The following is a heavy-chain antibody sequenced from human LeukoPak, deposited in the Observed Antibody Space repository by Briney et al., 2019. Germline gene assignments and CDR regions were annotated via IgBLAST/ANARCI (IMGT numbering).Heavy chain of an antibody. CDR2: INPSGGST. Sequence: GASVKVSCKASGYTFTSYYMHWVRQAPGQGLEWMGIINPSGGSTSYAQKFQGRVTMTRDTSTSTVYMELSSLRSEDTAVYYCARVVSLRAVAGAGIGYWGQGTLVTVSS. CDR1: GYTFTSYY. V-gene: IGHV1-46*01. J-gene: IGHJ4*02. D-gene: IGHD6-19*01. CDR3: ARVVSLRAVAGAGIGY.